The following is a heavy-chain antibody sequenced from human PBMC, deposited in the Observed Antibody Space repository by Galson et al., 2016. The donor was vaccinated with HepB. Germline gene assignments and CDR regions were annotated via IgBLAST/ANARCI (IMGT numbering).Heavy chain of an antibody. V-gene: IGHV3-15*07. CDR3: TTEVGEPVFDN. D-gene: IGHD1-26*01. CDR2: IESETDGGTT. J-gene: IGHJ4*02. Sequence: SLRLSCAASGFTFSYACMNWARQAPGKGLEWVGRIESETDGGTTDYAAPVKGRFTISRDDSKTTLYLQMNSLKAEDTAVYYCTTEVGEPVFDNWGQGTLVIVSS. CDR1: GFTFSYAC.